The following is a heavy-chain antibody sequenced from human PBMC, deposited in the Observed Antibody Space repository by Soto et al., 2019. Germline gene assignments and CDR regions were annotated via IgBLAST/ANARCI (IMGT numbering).Heavy chain of an antibody. V-gene: IGHV3-74*01. CDR2: INSNGNST. CDR3: AKGGRSHLDC. Sequence: GGSLRLSCAASGFTFSSYWMHWVRQAPGKGLVWVSRINSNGNSTSYADSVKGRFTISRDNAKNTLYLQMNSLRAEDTAVYYCAKGGRSHLDCWGQGTLVTVSS. J-gene: IGHJ4*02. D-gene: IGHD3-16*02. CDR1: GFTFSSYW.